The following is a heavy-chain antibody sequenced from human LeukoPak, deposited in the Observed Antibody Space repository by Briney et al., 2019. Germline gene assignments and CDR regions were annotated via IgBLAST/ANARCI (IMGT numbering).Heavy chain of an antibody. CDR1: DEVITSNNW. CDR2: IFHSGTT. Sequence: PSETLSLTCTVSDEVITSNNWWSWVRQSPGKGLAWIGEIFHSGTTRYKASLESRVTMLLDKSKNQFSLRLNSVTAADTAVYFCARLRLSGGSFSVGWFDPWGQGIQVTVSS. V-gene: IGHV4-4*02. CDR3: ARLRLSGGSFSVGWFDP. D-gene: IGHD1-26*01. J-gene: IGHJ5*02.